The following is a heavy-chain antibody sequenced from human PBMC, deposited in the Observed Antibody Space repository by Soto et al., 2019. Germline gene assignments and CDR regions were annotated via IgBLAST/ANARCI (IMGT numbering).Heavy chain of an antibody. J-gene: IGHJ3*02. D-gene: IGHD3-22*01. Sequence: GESLKISCKGSRYSFSSYWIGWVRQTPGKGLEWMGIIYPDDSDTRYSPSFQGQVTISADKSISTAYLQWSSLKASDTAMYYCARSNYDDAFDIWGQGTMVTV. CDR2: IYPDDSDT. CDR3: ARSNYDDAFDI. V-gene: IGHV5-51*01. CDR1: RYSFSSYW.